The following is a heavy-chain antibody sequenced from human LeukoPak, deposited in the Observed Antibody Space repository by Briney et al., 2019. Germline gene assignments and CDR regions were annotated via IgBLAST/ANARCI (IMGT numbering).Heavy chain of an antibody. CDR1: GLTFSSYW. CDR2: INSDGSST. D-gene: IGHD3-10*01. CDR3: STMVRSDYYYGMDV. V-gene: IGHV3-74*01. Sequence: GGSLRLSCAASGLTFSSYWMHWVRQAPGKGLVWVSRINSDGSSTSYADSVKGRFTISRDNAKNTLYLQMNSLRAEDTAVYYCSTMVRSDYYYGMDVWGQGTTVTVSS. J-gene: IGHJ6*02.